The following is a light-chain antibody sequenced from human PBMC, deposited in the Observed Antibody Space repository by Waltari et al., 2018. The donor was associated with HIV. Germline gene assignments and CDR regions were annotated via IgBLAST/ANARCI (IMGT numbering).Light chain of an antibody. V-gene: IGLV1-51*01. Sequence: QSVLTQPPSVSATPGQKVTISCSGSSSNLATHSVSWYQHFPGTVPKVLIYDNHKRSSGIPDRFSGSKSGTSATLDISGLQTGDEAHYYCGTWDTSLSAWIFGTGTKVTVL. J-gene: IGLJ1*01. CDR1: SSNLATHS. CDR2: DNH. CDR3: GTWDTSLSAWI.